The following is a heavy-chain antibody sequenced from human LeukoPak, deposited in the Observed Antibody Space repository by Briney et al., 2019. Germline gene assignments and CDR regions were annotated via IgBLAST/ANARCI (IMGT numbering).Heavy chain of an antibody. D-gene: IGHD5-18*01. CDR1: GFTVSRNY. V-gene: IGHV3-53*01. CDR2: IYSGGST. Sequence: GGSLRLSCAASGFTVSRNYMTWVRQAPGKGLEWVSVIYSGGSTYYADSVKGRFTISRDNAKNSLYLQMNSLRAEDTAVYYCARGQRRIQLWLPYYFDYWGQGTLVTVSS. CDR3: ARGQRRIQLWLPYYFDY. J-gene: IGHJ4*02.